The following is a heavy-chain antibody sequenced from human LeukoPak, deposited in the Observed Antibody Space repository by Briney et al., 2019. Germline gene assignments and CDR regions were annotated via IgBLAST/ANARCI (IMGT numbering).Heavy chain of an antibody. D-gene: IGHD1-26*01. CDR1: GGSISIYY. CDR3: AVPELPDY. CDR2: AYNSENT. J-gene: IGHJ4*02. Sequence: SETLSLTCTVSGGSISIYYWSWIRQPPGKGLEWIGYAYNSENTNYNPSLKSRATISADTSKNQFSLKLNSVTAADTAVYYCAVPELPDYWGQGTLVTVSS. V-gene: IGHV4-59*01.